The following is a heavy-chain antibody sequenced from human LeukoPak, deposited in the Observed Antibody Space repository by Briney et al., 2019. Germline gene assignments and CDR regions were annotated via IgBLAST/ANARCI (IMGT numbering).Heavy chain of an antibody. D-gene: IGHD6-13*01. Sequence: KTGGSLRLSCAASGFTFSSYSMNWVRQAPGKGLEWVSSISSSSSYIYYADSVKGRFTISRDNAKNSLYLQMNSLRAEDTAVYYWGGGGAAAGIFEVGYYYYMDVWGKGTTVTISS. J-gene: IGHJ6*03. CDR1: GFTFSSYS. V-gene: IGHV3-21*01. CDR3: GGGGAAAGIFEVGYYYYMDV. CDR2: ISSSSSYI.